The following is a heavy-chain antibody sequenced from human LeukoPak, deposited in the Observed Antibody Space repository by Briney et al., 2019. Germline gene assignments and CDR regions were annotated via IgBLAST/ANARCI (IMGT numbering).Heavy chain of an antibody. CDR2: ISSSGSTI. CDR1: GFTFSSYE. Sequence: GGSLRPSCAASGFTFSSYEMNWVRQAPGKGLEWVSYISSSGSTIYYADSVKGRFTISRDNAKNSLYLQMNSLRAEDTAVYYCARAGPPAFDPWGQGTLVTVS. CDR3: ARAGPPAFDP. J-gene: IGHJ5*02. V-gene: IGHV3-48*03.